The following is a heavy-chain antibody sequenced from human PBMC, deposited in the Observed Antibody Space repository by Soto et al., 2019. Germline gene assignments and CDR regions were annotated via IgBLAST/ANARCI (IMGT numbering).Heavy chain of an antibody. V-gene: IGHV3-23*01. Sequence: GGSLRLSCAAAGFTFSSYAMSWVRQAPGKGLEWVSAISGSGGSTYYADSVKGRFTISRDNSKNTLYLQMNSLRAEDTAVYYCAKAGTRLVGNWFDPWGQGTLVTVSS. CDR2: ISGSGGST. CDR3: AKAGTRLVGNWFDP. CDR1: GFTFSSYA. D-gene: IGHD6-19*01. J-gene: IGHJ5*02.